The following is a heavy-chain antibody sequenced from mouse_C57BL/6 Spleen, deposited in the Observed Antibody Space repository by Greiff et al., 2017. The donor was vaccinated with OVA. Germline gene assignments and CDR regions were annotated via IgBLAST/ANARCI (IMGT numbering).Heavy chain of an antibody. CDR2: INPYNGDT. CDR3: ARGGYSVSLWYFDV. Sequence: EVQLQESGPELVKPGDSVKISCKASGYSFTGYFMNWVMQSHGKSLEWIGRINPYNGDTFYNQKFKGKATLTVDKSSSTAHMELRSLTAEDSAVYYGARGGYSVSLWYFDVWGTGTTVTVSS. CDR1: GYSFTGYF. V-gene: IGHV1-20*01. J-gene: IGHJ1*03. D-gene: IGHD2-12*01.